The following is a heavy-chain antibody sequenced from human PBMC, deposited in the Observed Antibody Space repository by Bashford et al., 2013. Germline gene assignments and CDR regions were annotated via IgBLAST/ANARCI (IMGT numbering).Heavy chain of an antibody. CDR3: ARRVSVYGMDV. CDR1: GDSFSNYW. V-gene: IGHV5-51*01. J-gene: IGHJ6*02. CDR2: IYPGDSET. Sequence: GESLKISCQTSGDSFSNYWIAWVRQMPGRGLEWMGIIYPGDSETRYSPSFHGQVTMSADKSITTAYLEWSSLKASDTAMYFCARRVSVYGMDVWGQGTTVTVSS.